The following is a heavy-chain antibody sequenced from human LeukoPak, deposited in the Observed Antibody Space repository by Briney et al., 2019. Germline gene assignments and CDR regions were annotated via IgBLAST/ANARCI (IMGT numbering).Heavy chain of an antibody. Sequence: GGSLRLSCAASGFTFDDYAMHWVRQAPGKGLEWVSLISGDGGSTYYADSVKGRFTISRDNSKNSLYLQMNSLRTEDTALYYCAKEGDYDILTGYYDYWGQGTLVTVSS. CDR2: ISGDGGST. CDR1: GFTFDDYA. CDR3: AKEGDYDILTGYYDY. J-gene: IGHJ4*02. V-gene: IGHV3-43*02. D-gene: IGHD3-9*01.